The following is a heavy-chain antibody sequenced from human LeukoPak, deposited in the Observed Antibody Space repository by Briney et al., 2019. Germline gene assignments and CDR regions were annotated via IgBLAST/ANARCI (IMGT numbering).Heavy chain of an antibody. CDR3: ARGRRWHFDY. Sequence: SEPLSLPCTLSGGPLSIHQWSWIREPPEEGLEWIGYIYYSGSTNYNPTLKSRVTISVDTSKNQFSLKLSSVTAADTAVYYCARGRRWHFDYWGQGTLVTVSS. J-gene: IGHJ4*02. CDR1: GGPLSIHQ. V-gene: IGHV4-59*11. CDR2: IYYSGST. D-gene: IGHD2-15*01.